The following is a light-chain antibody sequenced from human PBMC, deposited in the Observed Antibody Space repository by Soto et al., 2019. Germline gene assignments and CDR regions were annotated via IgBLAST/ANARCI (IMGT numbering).Light chain of an antibody. CDR2: INN. CDR1: DSNVGSTA. V-gene: IGLV1-44*01. Sequence: QSVLTQPPSASGAPGQRVTISCSGSDSNVGSTAVNWYQQVPGTAPKLLIFINNQRPSGVPDRFSGSKSGTSASLAISGLQAEDEADYYCSAWDDSLHVWLFGGGTNLTVL. J-gene: IGLJ3*02. CDR3: SAWDDSLHVWL.